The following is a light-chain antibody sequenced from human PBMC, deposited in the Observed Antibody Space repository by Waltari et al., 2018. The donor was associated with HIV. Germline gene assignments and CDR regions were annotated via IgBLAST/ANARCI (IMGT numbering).Light chain of an antibody. Sequence: QSALTQPASVSGSPGQSITISCTGTSSDVGGYNYVSWYQQHPGKAPKLLIYEVINRPSGVSNRFSGSKSGNTASLTISGLQAEDEADYHCSSYTSSTAMLFGGGTKLTVL. CDR1: SSDVGGYNY. V-gene: IGLV2-14*01. CDR3: SSYTSSTAML. CDR2: EVI. J-gene: IGLJ2*01.